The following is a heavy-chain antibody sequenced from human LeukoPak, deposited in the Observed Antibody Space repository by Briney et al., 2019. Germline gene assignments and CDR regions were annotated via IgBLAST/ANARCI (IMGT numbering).Heavy chain of an antibody. D-gene: IGHD6-13*01. CDR3: ATGPYSSSWVNWFDP. CDR2: INHNGST. CDR1: GGSFSGYD. Sequence: SETLSLTCAVYGGSFSGYDCSCIRQPPGKGLEGSGEINHNGSTTYNPHLKSRVTISVDTSKNQFSLQLRCVTAAATAVYYCATGPYSSSWVNWFDPWGQGTLVTVSS. J-gene: IGHJ5*02. V-gene: IGHV4-34*01.